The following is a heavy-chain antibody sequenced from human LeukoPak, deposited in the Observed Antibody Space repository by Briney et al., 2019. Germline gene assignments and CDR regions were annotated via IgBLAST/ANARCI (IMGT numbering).Heavy chain of an antibody. CDR3: VADCYGDCID. D-gene: IGHD4-17*01. Sequence: GASVKVSCKASVFIFSSSAVQWVRQARGQRLEWIGWIVVGSGNTNYAQNFQERVTITRDMSTSTAYMELSSLRSEDTAVYYCVADCYGDCIDWGQGTLVTVSS. V-gene: IGHV1-58*01. J-gene: IGHJ4*02. CDR1: VFIFSSSA. CDR2: IVVGSGNT.